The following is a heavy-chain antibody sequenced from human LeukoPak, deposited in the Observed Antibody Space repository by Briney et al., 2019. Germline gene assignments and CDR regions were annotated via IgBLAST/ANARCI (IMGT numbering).Heavy chain of an antibody. CDR2: ISAYNGNT. V-gene: IGHV1-18*01. CDR1: GYTFTSYG. Sequence: ASVKVSCKASGYTFTSYGISWVRQAPGQGLEGMGWISAYNGNTNYAQKLQGRVTMTPDTSTSTAYMELRSLRSDDTAVYYCARDEASGSYNWFDPWGQGTLVTVSS. CDR3: ARDEASGSYNWFDP. J-gene: IGHJ5*02. D-gene: IGHD1-26*01.